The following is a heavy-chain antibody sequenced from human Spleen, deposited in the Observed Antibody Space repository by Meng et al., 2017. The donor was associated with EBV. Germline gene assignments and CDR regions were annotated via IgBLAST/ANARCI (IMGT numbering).Heavy chain of an antibody. CDR3: ARGRIVVVPAARVRFDP. CDR1: GGSFSGYY. J-gene: IGHJ5*02. Sequence: QVPLQRWGAGLLKPSETLSLSSAVYGGSFSGYYWSWIRQPPGKGLEWIGEINHSGSTNYNPSLKSRVTISVDTSKNQFSLKLSSVTAADTAVYYCARGRIVVVPAARVRFDPWGQGTLVTVSS. CDR2: INHSGST. V-gene: IGHV4-34*01. D-gene: IGHD2-2*01.